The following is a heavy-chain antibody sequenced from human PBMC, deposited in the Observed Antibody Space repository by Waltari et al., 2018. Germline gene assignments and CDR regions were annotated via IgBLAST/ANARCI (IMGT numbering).Heavy chain of an antibody. CDR3: AREGSGSLWDAFDI. CDR2: MSSSGSTI. D-gene: IGHD3-22*01. V-gene: IGHV3-48*03. J-gene: IGHJ3*02. Sequence: EVQLVESGGGLVQTGGSLRLSCAASGFTFSSYEMNWVRPAPGKVVEVVSYMSSSGSTIYYADSVKGRFTISRDNAKNALYLQMNSLRAEDTAVYYCAREGSGSLWDAFDIWGQGTMVTVSS. CDR1: GFTFSSYE.